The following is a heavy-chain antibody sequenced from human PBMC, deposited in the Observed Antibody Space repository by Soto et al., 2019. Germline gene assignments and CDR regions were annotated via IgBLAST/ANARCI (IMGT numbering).Heavy chain of an antibody. D-gene: IGHD3-16*02. CDR1: GFTFSSYG. J-gene: IGHJ4*02. CDR3: AKDLMITFGGVIVPLDY. V-gene: IGHV3-30*18. CDR2: ISYDGSNK. Sequence: SVGSLRLSCAASGFTFSSYGMHWVRQAPGKGLEWVAVISYDGSNKYYADSVKGRFTISRDNSKNTLYLQMNSLRAEDTAVYYCAKDLMITFGGVIVPLDYWGQGTLVTVSS.